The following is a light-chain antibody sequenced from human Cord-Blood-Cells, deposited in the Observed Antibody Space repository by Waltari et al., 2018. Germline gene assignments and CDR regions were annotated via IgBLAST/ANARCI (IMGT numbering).Light chain of an antibody. CDR3: QQYNNWPPWT. Sequence: IAMTQSPATLSVSPGERDTLSCSASQSVSSNLAWYQQKPGQVPRLLIYGASTRATWIPARFSGSGSGTEFTLTISSLQSEDFAVYYCQQYNNWPPWTFGQGTKVEIK. V-gene: IGKV3-15*01. J-gene: IGKJ1*01. CDR1: QSVSSN. CDR2: GAS.